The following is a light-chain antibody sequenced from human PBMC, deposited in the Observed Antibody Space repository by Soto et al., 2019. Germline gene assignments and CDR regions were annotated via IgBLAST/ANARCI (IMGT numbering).Light chain of an antibody. V-gene: IGKV1-5*03. CDR2: KAS. J-gene: IGKJ2*01. CDR3: QQYNSYSYT. Sequence: DIRMTQSHSTLSASVGDRVTSTCRASQSINSWLAWYQQKPGKAPKLLIYKASSLESGVPSRFSGSGSGTEFTLTISSLQPDDFATYYCQQYNSYSYTFGQGTKLEIK. CDR1: QSINSW.